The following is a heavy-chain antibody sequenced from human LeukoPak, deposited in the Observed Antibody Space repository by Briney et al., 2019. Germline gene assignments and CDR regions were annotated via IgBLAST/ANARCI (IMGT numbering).Heavy chain of an antibody. CDR2: TYYRSKWYI. J-gene: IGHJ5*02. Sequence: PSQTLSLTCAISGDSVSSYCAGWSWIRQSPSRGLEWLGRTYYRSKWYIDYAESVKSRISINPDTSKNQFSLQLNSVTPEDTAVYYCARGGLVGSDRGWFGPWGQGTLVTVSS. CDR3: ARGGLVGSDRGWFGP. V-gene: IGHV6-1*01. D-gene: IGHD2-15*01. CDR1: GDSVSSYCAG.